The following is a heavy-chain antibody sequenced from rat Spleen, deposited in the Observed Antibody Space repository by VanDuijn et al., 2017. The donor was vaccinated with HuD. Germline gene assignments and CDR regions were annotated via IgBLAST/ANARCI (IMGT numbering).Heavy chain of an antibody. V-gene: IGHV2-63*01. Sequence: VQLKESGPGLVQSSETLSLTCSVSGFSLTKHSVSWVRQPAGKGPEWMGRVWYDGDTAYSSALKSRLSISRDTSKNQVFLKMNSLQTDDTGTYYCTKETMGVTPLIDYWGQGVMVTVSS. J-gene: IGHJ2*01. D-gene: IGHD1-9*01. CDR1: GFSLTKHS. CDR3: TKETMGVTPLIDY. CDR2: VWYDGDT.